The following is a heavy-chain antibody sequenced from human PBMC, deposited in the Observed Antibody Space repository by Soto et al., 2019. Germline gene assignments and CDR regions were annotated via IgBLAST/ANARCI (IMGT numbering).Heavy chain of an antibody. CDR2: IDSDGSST. D-gene: IGHD2-2*01. J-gene: IGHJ4*02. V-gene: IGHV3-74*01. CDR3: ASLSAPVDH. CDR1: GFTW. Sequence: EVQLVESGGGLIQPGGSVRLSCAASGFTWVHWVRQRPGKGMEWVSEIDSDGSSTDYADSVKGRFTVSRDNAQNSLFLQMNSLRAEDTAVYYCASLSAPVDHWGQGILVTVSS.